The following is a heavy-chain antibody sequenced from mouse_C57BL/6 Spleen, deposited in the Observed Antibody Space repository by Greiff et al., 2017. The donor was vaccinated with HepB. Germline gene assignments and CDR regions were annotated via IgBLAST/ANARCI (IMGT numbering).Heavy chain of an antibody. D-gene: IGHD2-3*01. J-gene: IGHJ4*01. CDR3: ARDGYYVGYYAMDY. V-gene: IGHV5-4*01. Sequence: EVQVVESGGGLVKPGGSLKLSCAASGFTFSSYAMSWVRQTPEKRLEWVATISDGGSYTYYPDNVKGRFTISRDNAKNNLYLQMSHLKSEDTAMYDCARDGYYVGYYAMDYWGQGTSVTVSS. CDR1: GFTFSSYA. CDR2: ISDGGSYT.